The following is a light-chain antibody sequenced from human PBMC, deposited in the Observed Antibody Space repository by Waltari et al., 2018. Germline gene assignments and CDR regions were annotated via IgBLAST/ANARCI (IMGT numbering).Light chain of an antibody. V-gene: IGLV1-47*01. CDR2: RNN. Sequence: QSVLTQPPSASATPGQRVTISCSGSRSNLGSNYLYWYQQLPGPAPKLLIYRNNERPSRVPDRFSASKYGTSASLVISGLRSEDEAVYYCQQYYNIPWTFGQGTK. CDR3: QQYYNIPWT. J-gene: IGLJ3*02. CDR1: RSNLGSNY.